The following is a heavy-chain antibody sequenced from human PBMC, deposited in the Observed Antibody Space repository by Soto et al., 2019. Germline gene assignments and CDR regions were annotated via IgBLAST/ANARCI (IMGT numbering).Heavy chain of an antibody. D-gene: IGHD4-17*01. J-gene: IGHJ6*03. CDR2: MNPNSGNT. Sequence: QVQLVQSGAEVKKPGASVKVSCKASGYTFTSYDINWVRQATGQGLEWMGWMNPNSGNTGYAQKFKGRVTMTRNTSISTAYMELSSLRSEDTAVYYCARSGGYDDYGGYYYMDVWGKGTTVTVSS. CDR1: GYTFTSYD. CDR3: ARSGGYDDYGGYYYMDV. V-gene: IGHV1-8*01.